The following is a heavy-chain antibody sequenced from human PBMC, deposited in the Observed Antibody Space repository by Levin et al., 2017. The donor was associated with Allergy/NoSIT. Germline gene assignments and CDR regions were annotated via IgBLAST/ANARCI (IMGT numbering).Heavy chain of an antibody. CDR2: IYYSGST. Sequence: SQTLSLTCTVSGGSISSYYWSWIRQPPGKGLEWIGYIYYSGSTNYNPSLKSRVTISVDTSKNQFSLKLSSVTAADTAVYYCARGSIAAAGFFDYWGQGTLVTVSS. D-gene: IGHD6-13*01. CDR3: ARGSIAAAGFFDY. V-gene: IGHV4-59*01. CDR1: GGSISSYY. J-gene: IGHJ4*02.